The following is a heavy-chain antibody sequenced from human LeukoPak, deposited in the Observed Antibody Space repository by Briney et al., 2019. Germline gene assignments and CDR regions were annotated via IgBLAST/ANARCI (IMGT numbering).Heavy chain of an antibody. CDR2: ISGSGGST. Sequence: GGSLRLSCAASGFTFSSYAMSWVRQAPGKGLEWVSAISGSGGSTYYADSVKGRFTISRDNSKNTLYLQMNSLRAEDTAVYYCAKTSLYCSSTSCYWGNPFDYWGQGTLVTVSS. CDR3: AKTSLYCSSTSCYWGNPFDY. CDR1: GFTFSSYA. D-gene: IGHD2-2*01. V-gene: IGHV3-23*01. J-gene: IGHJ4*02.